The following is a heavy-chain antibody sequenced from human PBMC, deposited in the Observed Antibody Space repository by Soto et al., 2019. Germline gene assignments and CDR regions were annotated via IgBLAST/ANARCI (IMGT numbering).Heavy chain of an antibody. CDR2: ISFGGNDK. CDR1: GFVFKTYG. CDR3: APLVVAAAPFDH. D-gene: IGHD2-15*01. V-gene: IGHV3-30*03. J-gene: IGHJ4*02. Sequence: QVQLVESGGGVVQPGRSLRLSCVASGFVFKTYGMNWVRQAPGKGLEWVAFISFGGNDKSYAESVKGRFTISRDDPGNTLYLQMDSLRVEDTGVYYCAPLVVAAAPFDHWGQGTLVTVSS.